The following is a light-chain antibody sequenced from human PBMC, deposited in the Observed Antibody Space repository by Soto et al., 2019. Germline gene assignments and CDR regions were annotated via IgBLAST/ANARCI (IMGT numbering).Light chain of an antibody. CDR1: QSVSSY. V-gene: IGKV3-20*01. CDR2: GAS. J-gene: IGKJ1*01. CDR3: QQYGSSPWT. Sequence: TQSPATLSASPGERATLSCRASQSVSSYLAWYQQKPGQAPRLLIYGASSRDSGIPDRFSGSGSGTDFTLTISSLEPEDFVIYYCQQYGSSPWTFGQGTKVDIK.